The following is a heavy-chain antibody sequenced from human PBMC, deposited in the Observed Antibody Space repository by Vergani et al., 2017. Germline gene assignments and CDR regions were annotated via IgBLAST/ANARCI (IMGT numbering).Heavy chain of an antibody. D-gene: IGHD2-2*02. CDR3: ARDGYCSDTSCSTGIAWFDS. CDR2: IFYSGTT. Sequence: QVQLQESGPGLVKPSQTLSLTCTVSGDSISSDYYWTWIRQLPGKGLEWIGYIFYSGTTYYNPSLESRVTMSVDTSRIQFSLKLNSVTAADTAVYYCARDGYCSDTSCSTGIAWFDSWGQGTLVTVSS. J-gene: IGHJ5*01. V-gene: IGHV4-31*03. CDR1: GDSISSDYY.